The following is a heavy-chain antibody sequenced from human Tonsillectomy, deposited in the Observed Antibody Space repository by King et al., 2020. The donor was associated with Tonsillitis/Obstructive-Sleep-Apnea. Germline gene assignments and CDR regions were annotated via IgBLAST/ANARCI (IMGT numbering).Heavy chain of an antibody. CDR2: ISPYNGNT. V-gene: IGHV1-18*01. CDR1: GYTFRSYD. Sequence: QLVQSGAEVKKPGASVKVSCKASGYTFRSYDINWVRQAPGQGLEWMGWISPYNGNTNYAQNLQGRVTMTTDTSTSTAYMELRSLRSDDTAVYYCARGVDIGVAGFFDYWGEGTLVTVSS. CDR3: ARGVDIGVAGFFDY. J-gene: IGHJ4*02. D-gene: IGHD6-19*01.